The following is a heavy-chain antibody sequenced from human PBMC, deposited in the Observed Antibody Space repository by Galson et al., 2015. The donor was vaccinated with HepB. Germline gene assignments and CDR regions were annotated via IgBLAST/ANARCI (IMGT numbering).Heavy chain of an antibody. CDR1: GGSISSSSYY. Sequence: SETLSLTCTVSGGSISSSSYYWGWIRQPPGKGLEWIGSIYYSGSTYYNPSLKSRVTISVDTSKNQFSLKLSSVTAADTAVYYCARLGRDSSYAFDIWGQGTMVTVSS. CDR3: ARLGRDSSYAFDI. CDR2: IYYSGST. D-gene: IGHD3-22*01. J-gene: IGHJ3*02. V-gene: IGHV4-39*01.